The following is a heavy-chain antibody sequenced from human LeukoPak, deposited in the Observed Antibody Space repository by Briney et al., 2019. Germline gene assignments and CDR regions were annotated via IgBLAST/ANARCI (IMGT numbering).Heavy chain of an antibody. Sequence: SETLSLTCTVSGGSISSGSYYWSWIRQPAGKGLEWIGRIYTSGSTNYNPSLKGRVTISVDTSKNQFSLKLSSVTAADTAVYYCARDSDDYGDYGDWGQGTLVTVSS. V-gene: IGHV4-61*02. D-gene: IGHD4-17*01. J-gene: IGHJ4*02. CDR2: IYTSGST. CDR1: GGSISSGSYY. CDR3: ARDSDDYGDYGD.